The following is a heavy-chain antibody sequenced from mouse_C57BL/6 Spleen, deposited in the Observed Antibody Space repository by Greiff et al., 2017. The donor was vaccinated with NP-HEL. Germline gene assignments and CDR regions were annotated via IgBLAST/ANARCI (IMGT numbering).Heavy chain of an antibody. J-gene: IGHJ4*01. Sequence: QVQLQQSGPELVKPGASVKISCKASGYAFSSSWMNWVKQRPGKGLEWIGRIYPGDGDTNYNGKFKGKATLTADKSSSTAYMQLSSLTSEDSAVYFCARGTTGYYAMDYWGQGTSVTVSS. CDR1: GYAFSSSW. CDR2: IYPGDGDT. V-gene: IGHV1-82*01. CDR3: ARGTTGYYAMDY. D-gene: IGHD1-1*01.